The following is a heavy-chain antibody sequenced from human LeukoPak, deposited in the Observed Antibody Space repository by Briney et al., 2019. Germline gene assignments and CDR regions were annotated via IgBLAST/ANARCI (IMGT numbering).Heavy chain of an antibody. CDR3: AYDYGSGFTNWLDP. CDR1: GGSISSSSCY. Sequence: SETLSLTCTVSGGSISSSSCYWGWIRQPPGKGLEWIGSIYYSGSAYYNPSLKSRVTISVDTSKNQFSLKLSSVTAADTAVYYCAYDYGSGFTNWLDPWGQGTLVTVCS. CDR2: IYYSGSA. J-gene: IGHJ5*02. D-gene: IGHD3-10*01. V-gene: IGHV4-39*01.